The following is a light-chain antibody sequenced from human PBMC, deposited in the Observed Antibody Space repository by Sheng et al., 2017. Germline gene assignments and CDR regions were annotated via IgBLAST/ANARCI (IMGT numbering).Light chain of an antibody. J-gene: IGKJ1*01. CDR3: QQYFSTPGT. CDR1: QSISSY. CDR2: AAS. Sequence: DIQMTQSPSSLSASVGDRVTITCRASQSISSYLNWYQQKPGKAPNLLIYAASNLQSGVPSRFSGSGSGTDFTLTISSLQAEDVAVYFCQQYFSTPGTFGHGTKVEIK. V-gene: IGKV1-39*01.